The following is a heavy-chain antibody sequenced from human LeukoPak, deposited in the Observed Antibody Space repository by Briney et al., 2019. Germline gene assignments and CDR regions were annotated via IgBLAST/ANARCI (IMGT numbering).Heavy chain of an antibody. Sequence: ASVKVSCKASGGTFSSYAISWVRQAPGQGLEWMGGIIPIFGTANYAQKFQGRVTITTDESTSTAYMELSSLRSEDTAVYYCARKVAGAYYFDYWGQGTLVTVSP. CDR2: IIPIFGTA. CDR3: ARKVAGAYYFDY. J-gene: IGHJ4*02. V-gene: IGHV1-69*05. D-gene: IGHD6-19*01. CDR1: GGTFSSYA.